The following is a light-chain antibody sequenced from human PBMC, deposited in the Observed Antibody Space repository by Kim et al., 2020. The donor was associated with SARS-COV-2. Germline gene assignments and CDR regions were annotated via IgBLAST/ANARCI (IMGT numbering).Light chain of an antibody. CDR2: EGS. CDR1: SSDVGRYNL. Sequence: GQSITISCTGTSSDVGRYNLVSWYQQHPGKAPKLMLYEGSKRPSGVSNRFSGSKSGNTASLTISGLQAEDEADYYCCSYAGRSTLVFGGGTKLTVL. CDR3: CSYAGRSTLV. V-gene: IGLV2-23*01. J-gene: IGLJ2*01.